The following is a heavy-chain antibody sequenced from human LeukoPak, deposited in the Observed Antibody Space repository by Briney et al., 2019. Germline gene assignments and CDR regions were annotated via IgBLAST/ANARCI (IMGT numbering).Heavy chain of an antibody. CDR1: GFTFTTYW. Sequence: GGSLRLSCAASGFTFTTYWMNWVRQAPGKGLEWVSGISGSGGSTYYADSVKGRFTISRDSSKNTLDLQMNSLRAEDTAVYYCAKDPAAGYNYWGQGTLVTVSS. CDR2: ISGSGGST. CDR3: AKDPAAGYNY. D-gene: IGHD5-18*01. V-gene: IGHV3-23*01. J-gene: IGHJ4*02.